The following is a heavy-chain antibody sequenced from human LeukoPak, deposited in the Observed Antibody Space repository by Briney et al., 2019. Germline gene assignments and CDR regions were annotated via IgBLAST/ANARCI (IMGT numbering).Heavy chain of an antibody. CDR2: ISTDGSST. Sequence: GGSLRLSCAASGFTFSSYWMHWVRQAPGKGLVWVSRISTDGSSTSYADSVKGRFTISRDNAKNSLYLQMNSLRAEDTAVYYCARDECSSTSCYFGNWGQGTLVTVSS. CDR1: GFTFSSYW. V-gene: IGHV3-74*01. CDR3: ARDECSSTSCYFGN. D-gene: IGHD2-2*01. J-gene: IGHJ4*02.